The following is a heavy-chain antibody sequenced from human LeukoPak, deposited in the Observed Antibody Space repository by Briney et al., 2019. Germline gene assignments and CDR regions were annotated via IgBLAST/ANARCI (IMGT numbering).Heavy chain of an antibody. CDR3: AKSQLCCSSTSCYPFDY. J-gene: IGHJ4*02. CDR2: ISGSGGST. V-gene: IGHV3-23*01. CDR1: GFTFSSYA. Sequence: GGSLRLSCAASGFTFSSYAMSWVRQAPGKGLEWVSAISGSGGSTYYADSVKGRFTISRDNSKNTLYLQMNSLIAEDTAVYYCAKSQLCCSSTSCYPFDYWGQGTLVTVSS. D-gene: IGHD2-2*01.